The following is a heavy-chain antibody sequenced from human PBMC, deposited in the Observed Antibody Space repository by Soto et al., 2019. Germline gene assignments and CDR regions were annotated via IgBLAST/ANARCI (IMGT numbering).Heavy chain of an antibody. V-gene: IGHV4-28*01. CDR2: IYYSGST. CDR3: ARHQYSSSWPHYYYGMGV. J-gene: IGHJ6*02. D-gene: IGHD6-13*01. CDR1: GYSISSSNW. Sequence: PSETLSLTCAVSGYSISSSNWWGWIRQPPGKGLEWIGYIYYSGSTYYNPSLKSRVTMSVDTSKNQFSLKLSSVTAADTAVYYCARHQYSSSWPHYYYGMGVWGQGTTVT.